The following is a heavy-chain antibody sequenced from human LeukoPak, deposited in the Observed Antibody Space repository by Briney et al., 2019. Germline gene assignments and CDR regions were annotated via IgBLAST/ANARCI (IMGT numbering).Heavy chain of an antibody. V-gene: IGHV1-24*01. CDR1: GYTVTELS. Sequence: ASVKVSCKVSGYTVTELSMHWVRQAPGKGLGWMGGFDPEDGETIYAQKLQGRVTMTEDTSTDTAYMELSSLRSEDTAVYYCATDSSVVVPAAILGGSWGQGTLVTVSS. J-gene: IGHJ4*02. CDR2: FDPEDGET. CDR3: ATDSSVVVPAAILGGS. D-gene: IGHD2-2*02.